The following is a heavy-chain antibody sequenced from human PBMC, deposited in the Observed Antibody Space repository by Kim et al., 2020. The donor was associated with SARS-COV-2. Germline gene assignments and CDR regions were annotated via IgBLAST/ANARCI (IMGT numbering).Heavy chain of an antibody. D-gene: IGHD5-12*01. CDR3: ARVLSGFDDL. V-gene: IGHV3-74*01. Sequence: GGSLRLSCAASGFTFSKYWMHWVRQVPGEGLVWVSRSNEDGSITNYADSVRGRFTISRDNARSTLYLQMNSLGAEDTALYYCARVLSGFDDLWSQGTLVTVYS. CDR1: GFTFSKYW. J-gene: IGHJ5*02. CDR2: SNEDGSIT.